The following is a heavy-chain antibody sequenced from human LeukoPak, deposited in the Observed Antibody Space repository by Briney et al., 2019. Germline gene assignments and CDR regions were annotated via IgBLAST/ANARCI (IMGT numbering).Heavy chain of an antibody. CDR2: IKQDGSEK. D-gene: IGHD4-17*01. CDR1: GVNFSSHW. Sequence: GGSPRIPCSAPGVNFSSHWMSWVRQAPGEGLEWVANIKQDGSEKYYVDSVKGRFTISRDNAKNSLYLQMNSLRAEDTAVYYCARGAYAWGQGTLVTVSS. V-gene: IGHV3-7*04. CDR3: ARGAYA. J-gene: IGHJ4*02.